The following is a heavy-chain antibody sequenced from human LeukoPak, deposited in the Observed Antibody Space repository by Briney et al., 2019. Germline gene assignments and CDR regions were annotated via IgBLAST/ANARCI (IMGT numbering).Heavy chain of an antibody. D-gene: IGHD3-10*01. CDR3: ARDIGSGSYYEEFDY. Sequence: ASVKVSCKASGGTFSSYAISWVRQAPGQGLEWMGRIITILGIANYAQKFQGRVTITADKSTSTAYMELSSLRSEDTAVYYCARDIGSGSYYEEFDYWGQGTLVTVSS. CDR1: GGTFSSYA. CDR2: IITILGIA. J-gene: IGHJ4*02. V-gene: IGHV1-69*04.